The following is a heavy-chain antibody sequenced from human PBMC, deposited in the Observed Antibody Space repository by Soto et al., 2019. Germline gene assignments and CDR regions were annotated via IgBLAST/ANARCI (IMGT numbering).Heavy chain of an antibody. J-gene: IGHJ4*02. D-gene: IGHD3-22*01. CDR3: AIDSLVYYYDSSGYFDY. V-gene: IGHV4-59*01. Sequence: SETLSLTCTVSGGSISSYYWSWIRQPPGKGLEWIGYIYYSGSTNYNTSLKRRVAISVDTSKNQFSLKLSSVTAADTAVYYCAIDSLVYYYDSSGYFDYWGQGTLVTVSS. CDR1: GGSISSYY. CDR2: IYYSGST.